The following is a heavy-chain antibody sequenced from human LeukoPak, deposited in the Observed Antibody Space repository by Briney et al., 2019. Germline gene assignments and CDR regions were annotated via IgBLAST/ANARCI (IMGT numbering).Heavy chain of an antibody. CDR2: IYHSGST. CDR1: GYSISSGCY. V-gene: IGHV4-38-2*02. Sequence: PSETLSLTCAVSGYSISSGCYWGWIRQPPGKGLEWIGSIYHSGSTYYNPSLKSRVTISVDTSKNQFSLKLSSVTAADTAFYYCARDGVFQRPDFDYWGQGTLVTVSS. CDR3: ARDGVFQRPDFDY. J-gene: IGHJ4*02. D-gene: IGHD1-1*01.